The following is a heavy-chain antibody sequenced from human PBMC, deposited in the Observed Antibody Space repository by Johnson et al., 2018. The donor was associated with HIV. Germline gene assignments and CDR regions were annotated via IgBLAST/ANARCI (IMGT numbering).Heavy chain of an antibody. CDR2: ISYDGSNK. J-gene: IGHJ3*02. CDR3: AKGGQWELLAAFDI. Sequence: QVQLVESGGGVVQPGRSLRLSCAASGFTFSSYGMHWVRQAPGKGLEWVAVISYDGSNKYYADSVKGRFTISRDNSKSTLYVQMNSLRVEDTAVYYCAKGGQWELLAAFDIWGQGTMVTVSS. D-gene: IGHD1-26*01. V-gene: IGHV3-30*18. CDR1: GFTFSSYG.